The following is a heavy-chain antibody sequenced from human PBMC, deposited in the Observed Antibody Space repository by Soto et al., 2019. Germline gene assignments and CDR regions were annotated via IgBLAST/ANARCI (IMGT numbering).Heavy chain of an antibody. CDR1: GFTFSSYG. Sequence: PGGSLRLSCAASGFTFSSYGMHWVRQAPGKGLEWVAVISYDGSNKYYADSVKGRFTISRDNSKNTLYLQMNSLRAEDTAVYYCAKASSQPLFRRYYYYGMDVWGQGSTVTVCS. J-gene: IGHJ6*02. D-gene: IGHD6-6*01. CDR3: AKASSQPLFRRYYYYGMDV. CDR2: ISYDGSNK. V-gene: IGHV3-30*18.